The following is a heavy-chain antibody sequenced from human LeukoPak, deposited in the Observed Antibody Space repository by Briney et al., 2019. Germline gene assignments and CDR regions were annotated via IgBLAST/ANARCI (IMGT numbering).Heavy chain of an antibody. D-gene: IGHD5-18*01. J-gene: IGHJ4*02. CDR2: IKPDSGAT. CDR3: ARPEYRYGYIFDY. CDR1: GYTFTGHY. V-gene: IGHV1-2*02. Sequence: AASVKVACKASGYTFTGHYIHWVRQAPGQGLEWMGWIKPDSGATNYAQKFQGRVTMTRDTSISTAHMELNRLTSDDTAVYYCARPEYRYGYIFDYWGQGTLVTVSS.